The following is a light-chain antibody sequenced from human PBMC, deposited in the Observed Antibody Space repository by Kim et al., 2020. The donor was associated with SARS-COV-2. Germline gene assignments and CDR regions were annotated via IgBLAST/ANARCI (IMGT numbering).Light chain of an antibody. J-gene: IGLJ3*02. CDR3: GAWDDTLSGPV. CDR1: TSNIGSNH. Sequence: QSVLTQPPSASGTPGQRVTISCSGSTSNIGSNHVYWYQQVSGRAPRLLIYRNDQRPAGVPDRFAGSKSGTSASLAISGLRSEDEGDYSCGAWDDTLSGPVFGGGTQLTVL. V-gene: IGLV1-47*01. CDR2: RND.